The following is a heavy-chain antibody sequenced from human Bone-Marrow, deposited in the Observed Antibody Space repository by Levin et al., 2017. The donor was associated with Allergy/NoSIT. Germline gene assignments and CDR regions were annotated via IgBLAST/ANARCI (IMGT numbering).Heavy chain of an antibody. V-gene: IGHV5-51*01. Sequence: HGESLKISCKAVGYSFSSYWIGWVRRVPGKGLEWMGIIYPGDSETRYNPSFEGQVTISADKSLNTAYLQWSSVQASDTAIYYCARQKSRGWRDDGFDIWGQGTMVTVSS. CDR3: ARQKSRGWRDDGFDI. CDR1: GYSFSSYW. J-gene: IGHJ3*02. CDR2: IYPGDSET. D-gene: IGHD6-19*01.